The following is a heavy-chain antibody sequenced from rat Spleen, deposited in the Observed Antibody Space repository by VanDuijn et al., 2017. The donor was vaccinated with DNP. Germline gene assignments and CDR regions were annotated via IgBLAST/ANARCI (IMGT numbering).Heavy chain of an antibody. V-gene: IGHV5-22*01. CDR1: GFTFSAYY. Sequence: EEQLVESGGGLVQPGRSLKLSCAASGFTFSAYYMAWVRQAPAKGLEWVAYIGSAAYAPYYGDSVKGRFTISRDNAKSTLYLQMNSLRSEDMATYYCVRWNSGHFDYWGQGVMVTVSS. CDR3: VRWNSGHFDY. J-gene: IGHJ2*01. D-gene: IGHD4-3*01. CDR2: IGSAAYAP.